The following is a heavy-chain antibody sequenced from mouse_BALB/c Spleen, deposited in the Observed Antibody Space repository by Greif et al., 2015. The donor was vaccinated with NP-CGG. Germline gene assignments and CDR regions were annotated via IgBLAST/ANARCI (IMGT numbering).Heavy chain of an antibody. D-gene: IGHD2-10*02. V-gene: IGHV3-2*02. J-gene: IGHJ4*01. CDR1: GYSITSDYA. Sequence: EVKLMESGTGLVKPSQSLSLTCTVTGYSITSDYAWNWIRQFPGNKLEWMGYISYSGSTSYNPSLKSRISITRDTSKNQVFLQLNAVTTEDTATYYCARKEYDYDAMDYWGQGTSVTFSS. CDR2: ISYSGST. CDR3: ARKEYDYDAMDY.